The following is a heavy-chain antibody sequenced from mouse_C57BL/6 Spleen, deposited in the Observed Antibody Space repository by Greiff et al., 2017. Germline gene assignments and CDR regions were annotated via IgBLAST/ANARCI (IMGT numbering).Heavy chain of an antibody. V-gene: IGHV1-81*01. Sequence: QVQLQQSGAELARPGASVKLSCKASGYTFTSYGISWVKQRNGQGLEWIGEIYPRSGNTYYNEKFKCKATLTADKSSSTAYMELRSLTSEYSAVYFCARSISTVVATSDYAMDYWCQGTSVTVSS. CDR1: GYTFTSYG. J-gene: IGHJ4*01. CDR2: IYPRSGNT. CDR3: ARSISTVVATSDYAMDY. D-gene: IGHD1-1*01.